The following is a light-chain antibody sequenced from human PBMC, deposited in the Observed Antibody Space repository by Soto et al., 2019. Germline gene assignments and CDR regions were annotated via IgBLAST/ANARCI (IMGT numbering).Light chain of an antibody. V-gene: IGKV3-11*01. CDR1: QSIRSY. J-gene: IGKJ4*01. Sequence: EIVLTQSPATLSLSPGEGATLYCRASQSIRSYLAWYQHKPGQAPRLLIYDASNRATGIPARFSGSGSGTDFTLTISSLEPEAFGLYYCQQRSDWPRVTFGGGTKVEIK. CDR2: DAS. CDR3: QQRSDWPRVT.